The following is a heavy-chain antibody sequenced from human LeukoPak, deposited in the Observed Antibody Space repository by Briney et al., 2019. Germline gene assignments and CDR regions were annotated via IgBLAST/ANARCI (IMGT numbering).Heavy chain of an antibody. CDR2: ISSSSSTI. CDR3: ARGEYYDFWSGYYGQRFLDV. Sequence: GGSLRFSCAASGFTFSSYSMNWVRQAPGKGLEWVSYISSSSSTIYYADSVKGRFTISRDNAKNSLYLQMNSLRAEDTAVYYCARGEYYDFWSGYYGQRFLDVWGQGTTVTVSS. J-gene: IGHJ6*02. V-gene: IGHV3-48*01. D-gene: IGHD3-3*01. CDR1: GFTFSSYS.